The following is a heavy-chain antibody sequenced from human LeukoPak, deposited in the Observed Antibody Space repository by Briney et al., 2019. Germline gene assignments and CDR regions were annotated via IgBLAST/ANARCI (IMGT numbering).Heavy chain of an antibody. CDR3: ARRLSEGGYLFSIGGWDYYYGMDV. CDR2: MNPNSGNT. J-gene: IGHJ6*02. Sequence: ASVKVSCKASGYTFTSYDINWVRQATGQGLEWMGWMNPNSGNTGYAQKFQGRVTMTRNTSISTAYMELSSLRSEDTAVYYCARRLSEGGYLFSIGGWDYYYGMDVWGQGTTVTVSS. CDR1: GYTFTSYD. V-gene: IGHV1-8*01. D-gene: IGHD5-12*01.